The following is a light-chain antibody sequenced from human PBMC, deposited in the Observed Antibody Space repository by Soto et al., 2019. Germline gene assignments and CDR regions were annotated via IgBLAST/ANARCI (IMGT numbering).Light chain of an antibody. Sequence: DIQLTQSPSTLSASVGDRVTLTCRASQSLNSRLAWYQQRPGKAPKLLIYDASTLESGVPSRFSGSGSGTEFTLTISSLQPDDFATYYCQQYQSYWTFGQGTKVDIK. CDR3: QQYQSYWT. J-gene: IGKJ1*01. CDR1: QSLNSR. CDR2: DAS. V-gene: IGKV1-5*01.